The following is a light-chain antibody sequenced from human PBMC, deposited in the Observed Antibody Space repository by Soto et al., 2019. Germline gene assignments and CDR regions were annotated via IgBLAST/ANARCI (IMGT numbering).Light chain of an antibody. Sequence: EIVMTQSPATLSVSPGERTTLSCRASQSVSSNLAWYQQKPGQAPRLPMYGASTRATGIPDRFRGSGSGTEFTLTISSLQSEDFAVYYCQQHNNWPPWTFGQGPKVEIK. CDR3: QQHNNWPPWT. V-gene: IGKV3-15*01. J-gene: IGKJ1*01. CDR1: QSVSSN. CDR2: GAS.